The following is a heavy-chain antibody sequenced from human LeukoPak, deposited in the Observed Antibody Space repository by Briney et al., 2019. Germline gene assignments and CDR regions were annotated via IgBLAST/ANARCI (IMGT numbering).Heavy chain of an antibody. CDR1: GGSISSYY. D-gene: IGHD2-2*01. CDR2: IYYSGST. Sequence: PSETLPLTCTVSGGSISSYYWSWIRQPPGKGLEWIGYIYYSGSTNYNPSLKSRVTISVDTSKNQFSLKLGSVTAADTAVYYCARHCSSTSCYQWDAFDIWGQGTMVTVSS. V-gene: IGHV4-59*08. J-gene: IGHJ3*02. CDR3: ARHCSSTSCYQWDAFDI.